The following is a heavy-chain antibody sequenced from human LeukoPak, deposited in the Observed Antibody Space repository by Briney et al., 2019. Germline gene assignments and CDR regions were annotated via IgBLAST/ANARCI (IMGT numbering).Heavy chain of an antibody. D-gene: IGHD5-24*01. J-gene: IGHJ4*02. CDR2: IYTSGST. CDR3: ARGGDGYNSYYFDY. Sequence: PSETLSLTCTVSGGSINSYYWSWIRQPAGKGLEWIGRIYTSGSTNYNPSLKSRVTMSVDTSKNQFSLKLSSVTAADTAVYYCARGGDGYNSYYFDYWGQGTLVTVSS. CDR1: GGSINSYY. V-gene: IGHV4-4*07.